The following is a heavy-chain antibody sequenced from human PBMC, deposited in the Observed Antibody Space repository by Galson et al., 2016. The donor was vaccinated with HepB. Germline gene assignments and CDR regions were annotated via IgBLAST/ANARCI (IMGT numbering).Heavy chain of an antibody. CDR3: AKDRAAPGPFDY. D-gene: IGHD6-13*01. J-gene: IGHJ4*02. CDR2: ISNSADAT. V-gene: IGHV3-23*01. Sequence: SLRLSCAASGFTFSNYAMSWVRQAPGKGLEWVSSISNSADATYYADSVKDRLTISRDNSKNTLYLQMNSLRAEDTAVYYCAKDRAAPGPFDYWGQGTLVTVSS. CDR1: GFTFSNYA.